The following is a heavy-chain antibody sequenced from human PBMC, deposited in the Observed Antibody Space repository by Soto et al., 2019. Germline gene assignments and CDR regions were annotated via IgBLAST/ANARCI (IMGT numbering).Heavy chain of an antibody. J-gene: IGHJ5*02. CDR2: VNPSSGNT. V-gene: IGHV1-8*01. D-gene: IGHD1-20*01. CDR3: ARASMYIWNDH. Sequence: QVQLVQSGAEVKRPGASVKVSCEASGYTFTTYDINWVRQASGQGLEWMGCVNPSSGNTVYAQKFHGRVTMTRDTSISTAYMEPSSLKSDDTAIYYCARASMYIWNDHWGQGTLVTVS. CDR1: GYTFTTYD.